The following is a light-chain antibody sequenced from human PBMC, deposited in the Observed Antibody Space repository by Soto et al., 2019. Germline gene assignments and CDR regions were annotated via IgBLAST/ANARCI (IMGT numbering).Light chain of an antibody. CDR3: QHYNSYSEA. CDR1: QSISAW. CDR2: DAS. Sequence: DIEVTQSPSTLSVSVGDRVTITCRASQSISAWLAWYQQKQGEAPTLLIYDASSLESGVPSRFRGSGSGTELTITISSLQPDDFETYYCQHYNSYSEAFGQGTKVDIK. J-gene: IGKJ1*01. V-gene: IGKV1-5*01.